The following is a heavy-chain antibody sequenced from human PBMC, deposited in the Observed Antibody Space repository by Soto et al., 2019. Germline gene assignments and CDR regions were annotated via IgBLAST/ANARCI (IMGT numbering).Heavy chain of an antibody. D-gene: IGHD3-22*01. Sequence: GGSLRLSCAASGFTVSSNYMSWVRQAPGKGLEWVSVIYSGGSTYYADSVKGRFAISRDDSNNMVYLQMNSLKIEDTAVYYCNTDSYSTIIIVRFDYWGHGTLVTVSS. CDR2: IYSGGST. J-gene: IGHJ4*01. CDR3: NTDSYSTIIIVRFDY. V-gene: IGHV3-53*01. CDR1: GFTVSSNY.